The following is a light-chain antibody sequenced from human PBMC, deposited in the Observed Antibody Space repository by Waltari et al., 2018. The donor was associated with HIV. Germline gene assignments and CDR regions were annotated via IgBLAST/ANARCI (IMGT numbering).Light chain of an antibody. CDR2: RNN. CDR3: SAWDSSLSAWV. CDR1: SNNVGYQG. J-gene: IGLJ3*02. V-gene: IGLV10-54*01. Sequence: QAGLTQPPSVSKGLRQTATLTCTGNSNNVGYQGAAWLQQHQGHPPKLLLYRNNNRPPGVSERLSASRSGNTASLTITGLQPEDEADYYCSAWDSSLSAWVFGGGTMLTVL.